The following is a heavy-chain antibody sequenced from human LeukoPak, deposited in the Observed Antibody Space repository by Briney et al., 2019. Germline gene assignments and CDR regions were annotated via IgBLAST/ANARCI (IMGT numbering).Heavy chain of an antibody. V-gene: IGHV1-18*01. CDR1: GYTFTNYG. D-gene: IGHD6-19*01. CDR3: SRDQYRQWLAPPNYYGMDV. CDR2: ISAYNGNT. J-gene: IGHJ6*02. Sequence: ASVKVSCKDSGYTFTNYGISCVRQAPGQGLEWMGWISAYNGNTNYAQNLQGRVTMTTDTSTSSAYMELRSLRSDDTTVYYCSRDQYRQWLAPPNYYGMDVWGQGTTVTVSS.